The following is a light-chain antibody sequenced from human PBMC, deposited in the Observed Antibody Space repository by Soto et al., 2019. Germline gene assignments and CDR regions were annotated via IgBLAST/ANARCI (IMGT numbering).Light chain of an antibody. J-gene: IGLJ1*01. Sequence: QSVLTQPPSASGTPGQRVPISCSGSSSNIGSNTVNWYQQLPGAAPKLLIYSHNQRPSGVPDRFSGSKSGTSASLAISGLQSEDEADYYCAAWDDSLNGRVFGTGTKLTVL. CDR2: SHN. CDR1: SSNIGSNT. CDR3: AAWDDSLNGRV. V-gene: IGLV1-44*01.